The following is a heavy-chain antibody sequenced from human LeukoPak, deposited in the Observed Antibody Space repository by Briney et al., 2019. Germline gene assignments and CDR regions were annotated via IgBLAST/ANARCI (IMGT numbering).Heavy chain of an antibody. D-gene: IGHD2-2*01. V-gene: IGHV1-69*05. J-gene: IGHJ6*03. Sequence: GASVKVSCKASGDTFSSHAIAWVRQAPGQGPEWMGGIIPISGKTNYAQKFQGRVTITTDESTSTACMDLSRLTSDDTAVYYCARGLQYQLLKALGYYYMDVWGEGTTVTVSS. CDR2: IIPISGKT. CDR3: ARGLQYQLLKALGYYYMDV. CDR1: GDTFSSHA.